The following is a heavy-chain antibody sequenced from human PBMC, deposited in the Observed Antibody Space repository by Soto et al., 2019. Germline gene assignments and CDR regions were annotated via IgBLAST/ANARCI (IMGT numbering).Heavy chain of an antibody. Sequence: GESLKISCKGSGYSFTSYWIGWVRQMPGKGLEWMGIIYPGDSDTRYSPSFQGQVTISADKSISTAYLQWSSLKASDTAMYYCARSLGYCSGGSCYSDPNRGMDVWGQGTTVTV. J-gene: IGHJ6*02. CDR3: ARSLGYCSGGSCYSDPNRGMDV. D-gene: IGHD2-15*01. V-gene: IGHV5-51*01. CDR2: IYPGDSDT. CDR1: GYSFTSYW.